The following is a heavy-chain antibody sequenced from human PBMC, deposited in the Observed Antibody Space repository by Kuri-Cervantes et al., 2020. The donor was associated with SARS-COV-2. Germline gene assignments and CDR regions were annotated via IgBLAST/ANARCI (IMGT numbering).Heavy chain of an antibody. Sequence: GSLRLSCTVSGYSISSGYYWGWIRQPPGKGLEWIGSIYYSGSTYYNPSLKSRVTISVDTSKNQFSLKLSSVTAADTAVYYCARRYYDSSDIRDAFDIWGQGTMVTVSS. D-gene: IGHD3-22*01. CDR2: IYYSGST. J-gene: IGHJ3*02. CDR3: ARRYYDSSDIRDAFDI. CDR1: GYSISSGYY. V-gene: IGHV4-38-2*02.